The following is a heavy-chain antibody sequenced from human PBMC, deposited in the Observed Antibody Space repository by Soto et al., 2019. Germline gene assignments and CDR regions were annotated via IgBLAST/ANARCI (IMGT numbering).Heavy chain of an antibody. D-gene: IGHD1-1*01. V-gene: IGHV1-69*06. J-gene: IGHJ3*02. CDR2: IIPIFGTA. CDR1: GGTFSSYA. CDR3: ARGIPVLTFDAFDI. Sequence: QVQLVQSGAEVKKPGSSVKVSCKASGGTFSSYAISWVRQAPGQGLEWMGGIIPIFGTANYAQKFQGRVTITADKSTSTAYMDLSSLRSEDTAVYYCARGIPVLTFDAFDIWGQGTMVTVSS.